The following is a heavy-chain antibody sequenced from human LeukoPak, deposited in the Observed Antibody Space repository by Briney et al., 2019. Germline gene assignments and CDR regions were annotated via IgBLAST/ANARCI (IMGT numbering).Heavy chain of an antibody. CDR1: GLTFSGYW. V-gene: IGHV3-7*04. Sequence: GGSLRLSCAASGLTFSGYWMNGVRQAPGKGLEWVANIKPDGSEKYYVDSVKGRFTISRDNAKNSLYLQMTSLRAEDTAVYYCARGSGDYSGQGTLVTVSS. CDR2: IKPDGSEK. J-gene: IGHJ4*02. CDR3: ARGSGDY.